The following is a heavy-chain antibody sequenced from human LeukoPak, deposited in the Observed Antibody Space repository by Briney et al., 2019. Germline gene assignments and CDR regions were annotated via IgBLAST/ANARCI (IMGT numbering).Heavy chain of an antibody. CDR2: IYYSGST. CDR1: GGSISSYY. J-gene: IGHJ2*01. V-gene: IGHV4-59*01. CDR3: ARGGWELRDWYFDL. D-gene: IGHD1-26*01. Sequence: SETLSLTCTVSGGSISSYYWSWIRQPPGKGLEWIGYIYYSGSTNYNPSLKSRVTISVDTSKNQFSLKLSSVTAADTAVYYCARGGWELRDWYFDLWGRDTLVTVSS.